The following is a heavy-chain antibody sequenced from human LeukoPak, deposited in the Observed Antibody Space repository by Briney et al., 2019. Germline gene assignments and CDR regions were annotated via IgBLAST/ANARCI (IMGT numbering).Heavy chain of an antibody. CDR2: INWNGGST. V-gene: IGHV3-20*04. D-gene: IGHD3-3*01. J-gene: IGHJ4*02. Sequence: GSLXLXCAASGFTFDDYGMSWVRHAPGKGLEWVSGINWNGGSTVYADSVKGRFTISRDNAKNSLYLQMNSLRAEDTALYYCARACSKFWSCDDYWGQGTLVTVSS. CDR3: ARACSKFWSCDDY. CDR1: GFTFDDYG.